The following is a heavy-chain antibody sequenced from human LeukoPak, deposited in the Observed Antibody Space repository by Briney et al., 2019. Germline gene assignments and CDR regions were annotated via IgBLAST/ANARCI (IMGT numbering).Heavy chain of an antibody. CDR3: ARDLTMVRGAAGY. V-gene: IGHV1-3*01. CDR2: INAGNGNT. CDR1: GYTFTSYA. J-gene: IGHJ4*02. Sequence: ASVKVSCKASGYTFTSYAMHWVRQAPGQRLEWMGWINAGNGNTKYSQKFQGRVTIIRDTSASTAYMELSSLRSEDTAVYYCARDLTMVRGAAGYWGQGTLVTVSS. D-gene: IGHD3-10*01.